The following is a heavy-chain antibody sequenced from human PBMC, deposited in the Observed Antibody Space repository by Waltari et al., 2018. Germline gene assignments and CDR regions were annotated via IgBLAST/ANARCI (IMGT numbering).Heavy chain of an antibody. V-gene: IGHV4-59*08. CDR1: GGSISSYY. Sequence: QVQLQESGPGLVKPSETLSLTCTVSGGSISSYYWSWIRQPPGKGLEWIGYIYYSGSTNDNPSLKSRVTISVDTAKNQCSLKLSAVTAADTAVYYCARLRFGELGPFDYWGQGTLVTVSS. J-gene: IGHJ4*02. CDR3: ARLRFGELGPFDY. D-gene: IGHD3-10*01. CDR2: IYYSGST.